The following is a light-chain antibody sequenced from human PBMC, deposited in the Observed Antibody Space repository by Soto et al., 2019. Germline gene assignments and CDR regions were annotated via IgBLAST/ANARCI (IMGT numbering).Light chain of an antibody. Sequence: SYELTQPPSVSVSPGQTASITYSGANLGDRYACWYQQKPGQSPVLVIYLDTKRPSGIPERFSGSNSGNTATLTISGTQAMDEADYYCQAWDDTSGVVFGGGTKLTVL. CDR3: QAWDDTSGVV. CDR1: NLGDRY. J-gene: IGLJ2*01. CDR2: LDT. V-gene: IGLV3-1*01.